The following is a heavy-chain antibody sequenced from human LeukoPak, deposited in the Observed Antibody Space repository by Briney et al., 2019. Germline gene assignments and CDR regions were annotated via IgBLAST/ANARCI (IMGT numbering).Heavy chain of an antibody. D-gene: IGHD3-22*01. J-gene: IGHJ5*02. Sequence: GGSLRLSCAAYGFTFSNYAMSWIRQAPGKGLEWVSYISSSGSTIYYADSVKGRFTISRDNAKNSLYLQMNSLRAEDTAVYYCARDRPYDSSAWFDPWGQGTLVTVSS. V-gene: IGHV3-11*01. CDR1: GFTFSNYA. CDR3: ARDRPYDSSAWFDP. CDR2: ISSSGSTI.